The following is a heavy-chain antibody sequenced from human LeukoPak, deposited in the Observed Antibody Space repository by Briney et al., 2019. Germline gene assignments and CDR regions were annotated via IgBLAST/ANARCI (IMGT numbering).Heavy chain of an antibody. CDR1: GFTFSSYG. J-gene: IGHJ4*02. D-gene: IGHD5-18*01. CDR3: AKWGYSYGYFDY. CDR2: IRSDGTTK. V-gene: IGHV3-30*02. Sequence: GGSLRLSCAASGFTFSSYGMHWARQAPGKGLEWVAFIRSDGTTKYYADSVKGRFTISRDNSKNTLSLQLNSLRAEDTAVYYCAKWGYSYGYFDYWGQGTLVTVSS.